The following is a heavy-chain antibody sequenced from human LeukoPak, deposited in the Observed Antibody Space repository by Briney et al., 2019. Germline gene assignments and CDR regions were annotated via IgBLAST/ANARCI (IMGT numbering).Heavy chain of an antibody. D-gene: IGHD5-24*01. CDR3: AKGNQFRDFDY. CDR1: GFTFSTYA. Sequence: GGSLRLSCAASGFTFSTYAMMWVRQAPGKGLEWVSYASGSGGSTYYADSVKGRFTISRDNSKNTLYLEMNSLRAEDTAVFYCAKGNQFRDFDYWGQGTLVTVSS. J-gene: IGHJ4*02. CDR2: ASGSGGST. V-gene: IGHV3-23*01.